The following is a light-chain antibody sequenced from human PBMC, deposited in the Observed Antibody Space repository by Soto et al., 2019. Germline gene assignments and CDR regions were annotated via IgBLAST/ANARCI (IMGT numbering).Light chain of an antibody. Sequence: QSVLTQPPSASGSPGQSVTISCTGTSSDVGGYNYVSWYQQQPGKAPKLIIYEVTKRPSGVPDRFSGSKSGNTASLTVSGLQAEDEADYYCSSYAGSNNLHVLFGGGTKLTVL. CDR1: SSDVGGYNY. J-gene: IGLJ2*01. CDR3: SSYAGSNNLHVL. CDR2: EVT. V-gene: IGLV2-8*01.